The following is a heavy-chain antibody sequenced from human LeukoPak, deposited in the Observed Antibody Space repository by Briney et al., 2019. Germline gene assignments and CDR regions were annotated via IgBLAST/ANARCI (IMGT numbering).Heavy chain of an antibody. CDR2: ISSSGTTI. V-gene: IGHV3-48*01. CDR3: ARLYSNGWYGGPSY. J-gene: IGHJ4*02. Sequence: GGSLRLSCAASGFTFSSYSMNWVRQAPGKGLEWVSYISSSGTTIYYADSVKGRFTVSRDNAKNSLYLQMNSLRAEDTAVYYCARLYSNGWYGGPSYWGQGTLVTVSS. D-gene: IGHD6-19*01. CDR1: GFTFSSYS.